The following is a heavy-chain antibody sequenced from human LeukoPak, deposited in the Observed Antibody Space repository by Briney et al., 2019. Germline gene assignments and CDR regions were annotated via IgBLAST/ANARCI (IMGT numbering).Heavy chain of an antibody. CDR1: GYTFTGYY. D-gene: IGHD3-22*01. V-gene: IGHV1-2*02. CDR3: ASDIWRDPYYYDSSGYREDY. J-gene: IGHJ4*02. CDR2: INPNSGGT. Sequence: ASVKVSCKASGYTFTGYYMHWVRQAPGQGLEWMGWINPNSGGTNYAQKFQGRVTMTRDTSISTAYMELSRLRSDDTAVYYCASDIWRDPYYYDSSGYREDYWGQGTLVTVSS.